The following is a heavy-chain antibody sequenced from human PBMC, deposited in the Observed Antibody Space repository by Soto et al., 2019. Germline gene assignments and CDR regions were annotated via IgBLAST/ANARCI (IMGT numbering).Heavy chain of an antibody. V-gene: IGHV3-23*01. CDR3: ARLRVVVAARDPLGRFDP. J-gene: IGHJ5*02. Sequence: PGGSLRLSCAASGFTFSSYAMSWVRQAPGKGLEWVSAISGSGGSTCYADSVKGRFTISRDNSKNTLYLQMNSLRPEDTAVYYCARLRVVVAARDPLGRFDPWGQGALVTVSS. CDR1: GFTFSSYA. CDR2: ISGSGGST. D-gene: IGHD2-15*01.